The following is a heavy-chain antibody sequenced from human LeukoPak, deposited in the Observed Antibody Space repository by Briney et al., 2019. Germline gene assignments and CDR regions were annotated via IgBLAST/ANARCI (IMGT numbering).Heavy chain of an antibody. J-gene: IGHJ4*02. D-gene: IGHD3-22*01. CDR1: GFTFSTYS. CDR3: ARGSTYYDSSGQVPFDY. V-gene: IGHV3-48*01. CDR2: ISGSSSTI. Sequence: GGSLRLSCAASGFTFSTYSMNWVRQAPGKGLEWVSYISGSSSTIYYADSVKGRFTISRDNAKNSLYLQMNSLRAEDTAVYYCARGSTYYDSSGQVPFDYWGQGTLVTVSS.